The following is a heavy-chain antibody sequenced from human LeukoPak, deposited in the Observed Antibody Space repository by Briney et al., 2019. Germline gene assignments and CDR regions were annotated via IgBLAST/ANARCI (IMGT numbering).Heavy chain of an antibody. V-gene: IGHV4-39*07. CDR2: IYYSGCT. D-gene: IGHD3/OR15-3a*01. CDR1: GGSISSSSYY. J-gene: IGHJ4*02. Sequence: SETLSLTCTVSGGSISSSSYYWGWIRQPPGKGLEWIGSIYYSGCTYYNPSLKSRVTISVDTSKNQFSLKLSSVTAADTAVYYCAREDSTRVDYWGQGTLVTVSS. CDR3: AREDSTRVDY.